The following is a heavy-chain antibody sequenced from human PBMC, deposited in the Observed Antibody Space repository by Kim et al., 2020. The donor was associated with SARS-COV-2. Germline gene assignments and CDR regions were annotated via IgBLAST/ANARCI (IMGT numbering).Heavy chain of an antibody. D-gene: IGHD5-18*01. V-gene: IGHV4-39*01. CDR3: ARHKGFSDGYSSMPGAFDI. Sequence: SETLSLTCTVSGGSISSSSYYWGWIRQPPGKGLEWIGSIYYSGSTYYNPSLKSRVTISVDTSKNQFSLKLSSVTAADTAVCYCARHKGFSDGYSSMPGAFDIWRQGTMVTVSS. J-gene: IGHJ3*02. CDR2: IYYSGST. CDR1: GGSISSSSYY.